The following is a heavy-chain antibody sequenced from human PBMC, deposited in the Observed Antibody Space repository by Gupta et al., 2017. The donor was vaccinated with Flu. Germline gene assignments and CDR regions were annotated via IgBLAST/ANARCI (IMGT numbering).Heavy chain of an antibody. V-gene: IGHV3-21*01. J-gene: IGHJ4*02. Sequence: RGSSSYIYYADSVKGRFTISRDNAKNSLYLQMNSLRAEDTAVYYCARDGSYFPVFDYWGQGTPVTVSS. D-gene: IGHD1-26*01. CDR3: ARDGSYFPVFDY. CDR2: RGSSSYI.